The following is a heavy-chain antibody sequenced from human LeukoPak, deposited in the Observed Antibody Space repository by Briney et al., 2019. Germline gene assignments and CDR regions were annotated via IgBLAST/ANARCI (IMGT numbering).Heavy chain of an antibody. Sequence: GGSLRLSCAASGFTFSSYGMHWVRQAPGKGLEWVAFIRYDGSNKYYADSVKGRFTISRDNSKNTLYLQMNSLRAEDTAVYYCAKDGGIWFGELELYYYYYMDVWGKGTTVTISS. CDR2: IRYDGSNK. CDR1: GFTFSSYG. D-gene: IGHD3-10*01. J-gene: IGHJ6*03. CDR3: AKDGGIWFGELELYYYYYMDV. V-gene: IGHV3-30*02.